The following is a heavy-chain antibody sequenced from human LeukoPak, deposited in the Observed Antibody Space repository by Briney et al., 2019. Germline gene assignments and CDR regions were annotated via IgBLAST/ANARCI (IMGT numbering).Heavy chain of an antibody. D-gene: IGHD3-22*01. CDR1: GYTFTGYY. CDR3: ARGWSYYDSSGYWYY. V-gene: IGHV1-2*02. CDR2: INPNSGGT. Sequence: ASVKVSCNASGYTFTGYYMHWVRQAPGQGLEWMGWINPNSGGTNYAQKFQGRVTMTRDTSISTAYMELSRLRSDDTAVYYCARGWSYYDSSGYWYYWGQGTLVTVSS. J-gene: IGHJ4*02.